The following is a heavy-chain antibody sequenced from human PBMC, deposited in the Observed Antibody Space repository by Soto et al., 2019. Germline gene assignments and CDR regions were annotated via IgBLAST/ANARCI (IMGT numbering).Heavy chain of an antibody. V-gene: IGHV4-34*01. Sequence: PSETLSLTCAVYGGSFSGYYWTWIRQPPGTGLEWIGEINHSGSTNYNPSLKSRVTISVDTSKNQFSLKLSSVTAADTAVYYCARGTYYDILTGYRAGFDPWGQGTLVTVS. D-gene: IGHD3-9*01. J-gene: IGHJ5*02. CDR1: GGSFSGYY. CDR2: INHSGST. CDR3: ARGTYYDILTGYRAGFDP.